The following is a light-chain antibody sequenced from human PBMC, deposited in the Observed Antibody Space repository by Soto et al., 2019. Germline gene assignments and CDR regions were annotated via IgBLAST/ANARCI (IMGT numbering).Light chain of an antibody. V-gene: IGKV3-20*01. CDR1: QTVNNRY. CDR2: GAS. CDR3: QQFDSSPVT. J-gene: IGKJ4*01. Sequence: EVVLTQSPVTLSASPGDRATLSCRASQTVNNRYFAWYQQRPGQAPRLLIYGASIRATGIPDRFSGSGSGTDFTLSITRLVSEDFAVYFCQQFDSSPVTFGGGTKVEIK.